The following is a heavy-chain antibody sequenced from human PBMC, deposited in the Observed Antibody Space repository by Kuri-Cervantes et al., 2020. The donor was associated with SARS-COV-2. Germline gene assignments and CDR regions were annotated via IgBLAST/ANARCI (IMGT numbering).Heavy chain of an antibody. CDR3: ARGGAIFDY. CDR2: IYYSGST. CDR1: GYSISSSYY. J-gene: IGHJ4*02. D-gene: IGHD1-26*01. Sequence: SETLSLTCTVSGYSISSSYYWSWIRQPPGKGLEWIGYIYYSGSTNYNPSLKSRVTISVDTSKNQFSLKLCSVTAADTAVYYCARGGAIFDYWGQGTLVTVSS. V-gene: IGHV4-59*12.